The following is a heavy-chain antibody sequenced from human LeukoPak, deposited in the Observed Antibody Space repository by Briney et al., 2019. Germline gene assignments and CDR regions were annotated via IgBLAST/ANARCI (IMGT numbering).Heavy chain of an antibody. J-gene: IGHJ6*03. Sequence: GGSLRLSCAASGFTFSSYSMNWVRQAPGKGLEWVSYISSSSSTIYYADSVKGRFTISRDNAKNSLYLQMNSLRAEDTAVYYCARAVAGEDYYYYYYMDVWGEGTTVTVSS. CDR1: GFTFSSYS. V-gene: IGHV3-48*04. CDR3: ARAVAGEDYYYYYYMDV. D-gene: IGHD6-19*01. CDR2: ISSSSSTI.